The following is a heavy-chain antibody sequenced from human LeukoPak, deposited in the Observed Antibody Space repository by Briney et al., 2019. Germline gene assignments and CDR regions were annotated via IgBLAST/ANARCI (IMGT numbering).Heavy chain of an antibody. D-gene: IGHD1-1*01. Sequence: GDSLKISCKGSGYSFTSYWIGWARQMPGKGLEWMGIINPGDSNTRYSPSFQGQVTISADKSITTAYLQWSSLKAPDTAMYYCARHTSGRLERRLEYWGQGALVTVS. V-gene: IGHV5-51*01. J-gene: IGHJ4*02. CDR1: GYSFTSYW. CDR2: INPGDSNT. CDR3: ARHTSGRLERRLEY.